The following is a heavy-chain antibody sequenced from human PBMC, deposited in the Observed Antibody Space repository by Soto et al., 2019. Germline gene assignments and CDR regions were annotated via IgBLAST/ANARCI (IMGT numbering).Heavy chain of an antibody. J-gene: IGHJ4*02. CDR3: ARGGDSSGYYYASDY. CDR2: IYSGGSS. V-gene: IGHV4-4*07. D-gene: IGHD3-22*01. CDR1: GGSISSYY. Sequence: PSEALSLTCTVSGGSISSYYWSWIRQPAGKGLEWIGHIYSGGSSDYNPSLKSRVTMSVDTSKNQFSLKVRSVTAADTAVYYCARGGDSSGYYYASDYWSQGTLVTVSS.